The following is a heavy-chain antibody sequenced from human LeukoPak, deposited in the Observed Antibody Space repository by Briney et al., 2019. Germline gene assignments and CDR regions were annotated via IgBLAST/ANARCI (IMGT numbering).Heavy chain of an antibody. Sequence: GGSLRLSCAASGFTFSSDWMSWGRQDQRKGLEWVANIKQDGSEEYYVNSVKGRFTISRDNAKNSLYLQMNGLRAEDTAVYYCARGTIAAAGYYYFDYWGQGTQVTVSS. CDR2: IKQDGSEE. D-gene: IGHD6-13*01. CDR3: ARGTIAAAGYYYFDY. V-gene: IGHV3-7*04. CDR1: GFTFSSDW. J-gene: IGHJ4*02.